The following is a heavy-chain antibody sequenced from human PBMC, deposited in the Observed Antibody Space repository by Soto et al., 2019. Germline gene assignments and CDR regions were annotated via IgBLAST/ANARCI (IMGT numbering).Heavy chain of an antibody. V-gene: IGHV1-18*04. D-gene: IGHD3-10*01. CDR3: ARSRITMVRGLRAFDI. J-gene: IGHJ3*02. Sequence: ASVKVSCKASGYTFTSYGISWVRQAPGQGLEWMGWISAYNGNTNYAQKLQGRVTMTTDTSTSTAYMELRSLRSDDTAVYYCARSRITMVRGLRAFDIWGQGTMVTVSS. CDR2: ISAYNGNT. CDR1: GYTFTSYG.